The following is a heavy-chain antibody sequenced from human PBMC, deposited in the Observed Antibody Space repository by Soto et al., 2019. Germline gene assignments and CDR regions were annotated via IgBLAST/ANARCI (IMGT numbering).Heavy chain of an antibody. CDR2: IWYDGSNK. Sequence: GGSLRLSCAASGFTVSSSGMHWVRQAPGKGLEWVAVIWYDGSNKYYADSVKGRFTISRDNSKNTLYLQMNSLRAEDTAVYYCARVDMGLERLFPRNYWGQGTLVTVSS. CDR3: ARVDMGLERLFPRNY. D-gene: IGHD1-1*01. CDR1: GFTVSSSG. J-gene: IGHJ4*02. V-gene: IGHV3-33*01.